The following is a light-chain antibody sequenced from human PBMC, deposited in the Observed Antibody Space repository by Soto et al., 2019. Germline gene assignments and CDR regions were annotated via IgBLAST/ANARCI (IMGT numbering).Light chain of an antibody. J-gene: IGLJ3*02. CDR1: SSNIGAHYD. CDR3: QSYDNSLSGSWV. V-gene: IGLV1-40*01. Sequence: QSVLTQPPSVSGAPGQRVTISCTGSSSNIGAHYDVHWYQQLPGTAPKLLIYGNSNRPTGVPDRFSGSKSGTSASLAITGLQAEDEADYYCQSYDNSLSGSWVFGGGTQLTVL. CDR2: GNS.